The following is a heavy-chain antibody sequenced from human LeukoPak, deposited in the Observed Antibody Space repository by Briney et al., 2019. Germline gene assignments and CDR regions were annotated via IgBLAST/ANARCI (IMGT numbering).Heavy chain of an antibody. CDR3: ARAHLWFGELFFDY. D-gene: IGHD3-10*01. CDR2: IYYSGST. J-gene: IGHJ4*02. V-gene: IGHV4-59*01. Sequence: PSETLSLTCTVSGGSISSYYWSWIRQPPAKGLEWTGYIYYSGSTNYNPPLKSRVTISVDTSKNQFSLKLSSVTAADTAVYYCARAHLWFGELFFDYWGQGTLVTVSS. CDR1: GGSISSYY.